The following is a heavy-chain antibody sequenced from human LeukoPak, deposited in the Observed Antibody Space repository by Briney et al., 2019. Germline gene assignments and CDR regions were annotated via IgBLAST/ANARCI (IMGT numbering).Heavy chain of an antibody. D-gene: IGHD6-13*01. Sequence: SQTLSLTCAVSGGSISSGGYSWSWIRQPPGKGLEWIGYIYYSGSTYYNPSLKSRVTILVDTSKNQFSLKLSSVTAADTAVYYCARDPRTWGIAAAGTRAFDIWGQGTMATVSS. J-gene: IGHJ3*02. CDR2: IYYSGST. V-gene: IGHV4-30-2*01. CDR3: ARDPRTWGIAAAGTRAFDI. CDR1: GGSISSGGYS.